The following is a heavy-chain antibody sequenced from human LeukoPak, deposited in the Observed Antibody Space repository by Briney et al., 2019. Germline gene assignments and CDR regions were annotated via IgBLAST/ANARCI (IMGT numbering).Heavy chain of an antibody. CDR3: ARVVWLLWDYYFDY. CDR2: ISYDGNNK. CDR1: GFTFSTYG. V-gene: IGHV3-30*03. D-gene: IGHD5-24*01. J-gene: IGHJ4*02. Sequence: GGSLRLSCAASGFTFSTYGMHWVRQAPGKGLGWVAVISYDGNNKYYTDSVKGRFTISRDNSKNTLYLQMNSLRADDTAVYYCARVVWLLWDYYFDYWGQGTLVTVSS.